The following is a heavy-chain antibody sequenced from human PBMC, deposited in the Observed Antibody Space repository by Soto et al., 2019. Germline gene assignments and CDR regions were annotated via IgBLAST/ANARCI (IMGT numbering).Heavy chain of an antibody. CDR1: GFTFSTYA. Sequence: GGSLRLSCAASGFTFSTYAMIWVRQAPGKGLEWVSAISGSGDSTYSADSVRGRFTISRDNSINTLYLQMNNLGNEDTAVYYCAHPRGYGVFDAYDIWGQGTMVTVSS. V-gene: IGHV3-23*01. D-gene: IGHD4-17*01. J-gene: IGHJ3*02. CDR3: AHPRGYGVFDAYDI. CDR2: ISGSGDST.